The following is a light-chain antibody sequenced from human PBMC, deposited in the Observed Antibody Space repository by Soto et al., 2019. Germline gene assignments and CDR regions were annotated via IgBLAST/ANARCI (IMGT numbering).Light chain of an antibody. V-gene: IGKV3-20*01. J-gene: IGKJ4*01. Sequence: EIVLTQSPGTLSLSPGERATLSCRASQSVSSTYLAWYQQKPGQAPRLLMYGASSRATGIPDRFSGSASGTDFTLTISRLEPEDFALYFCQQYATSPLTFGGGTKVDIK. CDR3: QQYATSPLT. CDR2: GAS. CDR1: QSVSSTY.